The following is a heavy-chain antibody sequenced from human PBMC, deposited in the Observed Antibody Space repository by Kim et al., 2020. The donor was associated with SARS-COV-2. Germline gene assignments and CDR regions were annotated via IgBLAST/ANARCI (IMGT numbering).Heavy chain of an antibody. CDR3: ARDGAGSTSNYVVFDI. CDR2: IYYSENT. CDR1: GGSVSDTTFY. D-gene: IGHD3-10*01. Sequence: SETLSLTCTVSGGSVSDTTFYWSWIRQPPGKGLEWIGYIYYSENTKYNPSLKSRVTISMDTSKNQLSLKLSSVTAADTAVYYCARDGAGSTSNYVVFDIWGQGTMVTVSS. J-gene: IGHJ3*02. V-gene: IGHV4-61*01.